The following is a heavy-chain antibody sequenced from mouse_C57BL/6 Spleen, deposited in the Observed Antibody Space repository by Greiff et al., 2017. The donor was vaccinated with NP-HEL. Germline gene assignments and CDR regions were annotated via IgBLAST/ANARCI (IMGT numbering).Heavy chain of an antibody. CDR2: IDPETGGT. CDR3: TIWSHAMDY. D-gene: IGHD1-1*02. CDR1: GYTFTDYE. V-gene: IGHV1-15*01. J-gene: IGHJ4*01. Sequence: VKLVESGAELVRPGASVTLSCKASGYTFTDYEMHWVKQTPVHGLEWIGAIDPETGGTAYNQKFKGKAILTADKSSSTAYMELRSLTSEDSAVYYCTIWSHAMDYWGQGTSVTVSS.